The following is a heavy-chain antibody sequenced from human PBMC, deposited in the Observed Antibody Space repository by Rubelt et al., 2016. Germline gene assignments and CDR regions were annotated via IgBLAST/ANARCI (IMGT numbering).Heavy chain of an antibody. CDR1: GFTFDNYA. J-gene: IGHJ4*02. CDR3: ASGGYYYDPTGYFDY. CDR2: IWYDGSNK. V-gene: IGHV3-33*08. Sequence: VQLLESGGGLVQPGGSLRLSCAASGFTFDNYAMSWVRQAPGKGLEWVAVIWYDGSNKYYADSVKGRFTISRDNSKNTLYLQMNSLRAEDTAVYYCASGGYYYDPTGYFDYWGQGTLVTVSS. D-gene: IGHD3-22*01.